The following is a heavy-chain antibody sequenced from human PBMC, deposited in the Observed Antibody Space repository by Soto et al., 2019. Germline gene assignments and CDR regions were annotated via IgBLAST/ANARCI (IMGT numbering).Heavy chain of an antibody. Sequence: SVKVSCKASGGTFTSYAISWVRQAPGQGLEWMGGIIPFFGTTNYAQKFQGRVTITADESTSTVYMELSSLRSEDTAVYYCARDPLRGSYYGSGGQPTFNWFDPWGQGTLVTVSS. CDR2: IIPFFGTT. V-gene: IGHV1-69*13. J-gene: IGHJ5*02. CDR1: GGTFTSYA. D-gene: IGHD3-10*01. CDR3: ARDPLRGSYYGSGGQPTFNWFDP.